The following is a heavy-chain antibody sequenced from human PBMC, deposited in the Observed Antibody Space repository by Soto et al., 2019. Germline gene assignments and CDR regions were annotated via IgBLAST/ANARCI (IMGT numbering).Heavy chain of an antibody. CDR1: GFAFTNYA. V-gene: IGHV3-30*18. CDR3: AKDYLASGSICDY. D-gene: IGHD6-13*01. Sequence: QVQLVESGGGAVQPGMSLRLSCATSGFAFTNYAMNWVRQAPGKGLDWVAVVSYDGRNTYYAGSVKGRFTISTDQSKNTVDLQMDSLRPSDTAVYLCAKDYLASGSICDYWGLGTLVTVSS. CDR2: VSYDGRNT. J-gene: IGHJ4*01.